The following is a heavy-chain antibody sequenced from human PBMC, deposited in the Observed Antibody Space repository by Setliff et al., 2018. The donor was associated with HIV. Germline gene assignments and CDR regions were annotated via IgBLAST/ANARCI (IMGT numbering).Heavy chain of an antibody. V-gene: IGHV4-38-2*01. CDR2: IYYSGST. D-gene: IGHD2-15*01. CDR1: GYSISSGYY. CDR3: ARSRGDIVMMVAAHWYFDL. Sequence: SETLSLTCPVSGYSISSGYYWGWIRQPPGKGLEWIGSIYYSGSTYYNPSLKSRVTISVDTSKNQFSLKLSSVTAADTAVYYCARSRGDIVMMVAAHWYFDLWGRGTLVTVSS. J-gene: IGHJ2*01.